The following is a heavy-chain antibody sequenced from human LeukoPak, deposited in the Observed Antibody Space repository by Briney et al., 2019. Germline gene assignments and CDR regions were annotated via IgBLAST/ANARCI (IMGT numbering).Heavy chain of an antibody. CDR3: ARNSAGWYSVN. D-gene: IGHD6-19*01. CDR2: IYYSGTT. Sequence: SETLSLTCTVSGGSISSYYWSSVRQPPGKGLEWIEYIYYSGTTNYNPSLKSRVTISVDTSKNQFSLKLSSVTAADTAVYYCARNSAGWYSVNWGQGTLVTVSS. V-gene: IGHV4-59*01. CDR1: GGSISSYY. J-gene: IGHJ4*02.